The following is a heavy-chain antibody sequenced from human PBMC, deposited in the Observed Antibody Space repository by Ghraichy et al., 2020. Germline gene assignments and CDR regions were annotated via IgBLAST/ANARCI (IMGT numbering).Heavy chain of an antibody. D-gene: IGHD3-22*01. CDR2: IKEDGSEK. CDR3: ARDRNYYESIIYYYDLYDY. CDR1: GFTFSSYW. V-gene: IGHV3-7*01. Sequence: GGSLRLSCEASGFTFSSYWMTWVRQAPGKGLEWVANIKEDGSEKYYVDSVKGRFAISRDNAKNSLYLQMDSLRAEDTAVYYCARDRNYYESIIYYYDLYDYWGQGTLVTVSS. J-gene: IGHJ4*02.